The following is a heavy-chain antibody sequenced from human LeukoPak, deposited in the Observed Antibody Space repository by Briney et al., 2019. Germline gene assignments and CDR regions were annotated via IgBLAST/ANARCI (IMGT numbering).Heavy chain of an antibody. J-gene: IGHJ4*02. Sequence: GESLKISCKGYGYSFTSYWIGWVRQMPGKGLEWMGSIYPGDSDTRYSPSFQGQVTISADNSISTAYLQWSSLKASDTAMFYCARRLAAAGTGDFDYWGQGTLVTVSS. CDR1: GYSFTSYW. D-gene: IGHD6-13*01. V-gene: IGHV5-51*01. CDR2: IYPGDSDT. CDR3: ARRLAAAGTGDFDY.